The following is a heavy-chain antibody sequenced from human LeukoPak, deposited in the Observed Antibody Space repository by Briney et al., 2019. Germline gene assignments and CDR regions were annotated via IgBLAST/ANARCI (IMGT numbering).Heavy chain of an antibody. V-gene: IGHV3-7*04. J-gene: IGHJ3*02. CDR2: IKEDGSDK. CDR3: ARGGHYSDSGGYYHDAFDI. Sequence: GSLRLSCAASGFTFSSYWMAWVRQAPGKGLEWVANIKEDGSDKYYLDSVKGRFTISRDNAKNSLYLQMNSLRAEDTAVYYCARGGHYSDSGGYYHDAFDIWGRGTVVTVSS. CDR1: GFTFSSYW. D-gene: IGHD3-22*01.